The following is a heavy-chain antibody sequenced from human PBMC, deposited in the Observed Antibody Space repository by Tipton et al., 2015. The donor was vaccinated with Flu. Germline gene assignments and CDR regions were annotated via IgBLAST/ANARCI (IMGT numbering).Heavy chain of an antibody. Sequence: TLSLTCTVSGYSISSGYYWGWIRQPPGKGLEWIGSIYHSGSTYYNPSLKSRVTISVDTSKNQFSLKLSSVTAADTAVYYCARDLGGHSSGWKGPFDYWGQGTLVTGSS. CDR2: IYHSGST. V-gene: IGHV4-38-2*02. CDR1: GYSISSGYY. CDR3: ARDLGGHSSGWKGPFDY. J-gene: IGHJ4*02. D-gene: IGHD6-19*01.